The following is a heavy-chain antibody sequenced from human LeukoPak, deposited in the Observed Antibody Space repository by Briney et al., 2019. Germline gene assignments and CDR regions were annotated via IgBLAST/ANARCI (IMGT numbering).Heavy chain of an antibody. CDR1: GYTFTGYY. J-gene: IGHJ4*02. CDR2: ISAYNGNT. Sequence: ASVKVSCKASGYTFTGYYMHWVRQAPGQGLEWMGWISAYNGNTNYAQKLQGRVTMTTDTSTSTAYMELRSLRSDDTAVYYCAREDPDYYGSGSLGYWGQGTLVTVSS. CDR3: AREDPDYYGSGSLGY. D-gene: IGHD3-10*01. V-gene: IGHV1-18*04.